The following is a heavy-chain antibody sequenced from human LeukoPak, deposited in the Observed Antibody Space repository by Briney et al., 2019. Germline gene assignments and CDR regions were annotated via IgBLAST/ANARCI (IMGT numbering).Heavy chain of an antibody. V-gene: IGHV3-48*03. CDR2: ISTSGNTI. Sequence: GGSLRLSCAASGFSFISYEMNWVRQAPGKGLAWVSCISTSGNTIYYADSVKGRFTVSRDNARNSLFLQLNSLRAEDTAVYYCARDGPGYSFDSWGQGTLVTVSS. D-gene: IGHD5-18*01. CDR3: ARDGPGYSFDS. CDR1: GFSFISYE. J-gene: IGHJ4*02.